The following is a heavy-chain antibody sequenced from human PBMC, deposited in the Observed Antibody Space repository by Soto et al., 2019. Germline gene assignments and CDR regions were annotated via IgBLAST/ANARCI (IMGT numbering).Heavy chain of an antibody. D-gene: IGHD6-6*01. V-gene: IGHV4-34*01. Sequence: PSCTLALSCAVYGGTFSGYDGSGIRQQPGKGLEWIGEINHSGSTNYNPSLKSRVTISVDTSKNQFSLKLSSVTAADTAVYYCARGLAMGQLGYYYFFYYMDVWGKGTTVTVSS. J-gene: IGHJ6*03. CDR2: INHSGST. CDR3: ARGLAMGQLGYYYFFYYMDV. CDR1: GGTFSGYD.